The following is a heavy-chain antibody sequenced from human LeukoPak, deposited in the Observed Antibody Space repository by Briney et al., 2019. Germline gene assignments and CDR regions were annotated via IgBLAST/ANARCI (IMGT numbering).Heavy chain of an antibody. CDR2: INPNSGGT. Sequence: ASVKVSCKASGYTFTGYYMHWVRQAPGQGLEWMGWINPNSGGTNYAQKLQGRVTMTRDTSISTAYMELSRLRSDDTAVYYCAREGYSSSCFDYWGQGTLVTVSS. D-gene: IGHD6-13*01. CDR3: AREGYSSSCFDY. V-gene: IGHV1-2*02. J-gene: IGHJ4*02. CDR1: GYTFTGYY.